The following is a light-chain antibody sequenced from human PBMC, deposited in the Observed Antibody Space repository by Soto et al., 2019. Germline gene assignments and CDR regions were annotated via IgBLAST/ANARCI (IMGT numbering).Light chain of an antibody. CDR2: GAS. Sequence: EIVMTQSPATMSVSPGERATLSCRASQSMGSNVAWYQQTPGQAPSLXXYGASSRATGIPDRFSGSGSGTDLTLTISRLEPEDFAVYDCQQYGSSPSWTFGQGTKVDIK. J-gene: IGKJ1*01. CDR3: QQYGSSPSWT. V-gene: IGKV3-20*01. CDR1: QSMGSN.